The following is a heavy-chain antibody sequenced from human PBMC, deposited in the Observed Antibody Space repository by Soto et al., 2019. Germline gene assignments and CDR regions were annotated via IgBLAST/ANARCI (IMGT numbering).Heavy chain of an antibody. V-gene: IGHV3-48*03. CDR2: ISSSGSTI. D-gene: IGHD3-3*01. Sequence: GALRLSCAASVFTFSSYEMNWVREAPGKGLEWVSYISSSGSTIYYADSVKGRFTISRDNAKNSLYLQMNSLRAEDTAVYYCARSPYYDFWSGYYAHFDYWGQGTLVTVSS. J-gene: IGHJ4*02. CDR3: ARSPYYDFWSGYYAHFDY. CDR1: VFTFSSYE.